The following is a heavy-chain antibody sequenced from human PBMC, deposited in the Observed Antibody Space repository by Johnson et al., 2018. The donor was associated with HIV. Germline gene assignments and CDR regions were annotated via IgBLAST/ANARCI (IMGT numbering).Heavy chain of an antibody. CDR1: GFRFSSYA. V-gene: IGHV3-30*04. CDR2: ISYDGSNK. Sequence: QVHLVESGGGVVQPGRSLRLSCVASGFRFSSYAVHWVRQAPGKGLEWVAVISYDGSNKYYADSVKGRFTISRDNSKNTMYLQMNSLRAEDTAIYYCAKDLHYYDSSGFNDAFDIWGQGTMVAVSS. CDR3: AKDLHYYDSSGFNDAFDI. J-gene: IGHJ3*02. D-gene: IGHD3-22*01.